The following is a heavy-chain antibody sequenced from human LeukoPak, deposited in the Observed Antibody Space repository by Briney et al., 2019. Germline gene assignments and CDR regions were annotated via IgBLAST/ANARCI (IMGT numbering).Heavy chain of an antibody. J-gene: IGHJ4*02. Sequence: SQTLSLTCTVSGGSISSGDYYWSWIRQPPGKGLEWIGYIYQSGNTYYNPSLKSRLTISVDTPRNQFSLKLRSVTAADTAVYYCARGGTRITTVGVVINDFDYWGQGTLVTVSS. D-gene: IGHD3-3*01. V-gene: IGHV4-30-4*08. CDR1: GGSISSGDYY. CDR2: IYQSGNT. CDR3: ARGGTRITTVGVVINDFDY.